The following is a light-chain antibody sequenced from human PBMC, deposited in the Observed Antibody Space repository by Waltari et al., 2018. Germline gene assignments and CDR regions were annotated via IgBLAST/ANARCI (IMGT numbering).Light chain of an antibody. CDR2: DAS. J-gene: IGKJ4*01. Sequence: DFQMTQSPSSLSAFVGEKVTIICRASQGFSEYLNWYQQRPGEAPKVLIYDASNLQTGVPSRFSGSGSGTDFTLSITNLQPEDSATYYCQQSYTFGGGTKVEIK. CDR3: QQSYT. CDR1: QGFSEY. V-gene: IGKV1-39*01.